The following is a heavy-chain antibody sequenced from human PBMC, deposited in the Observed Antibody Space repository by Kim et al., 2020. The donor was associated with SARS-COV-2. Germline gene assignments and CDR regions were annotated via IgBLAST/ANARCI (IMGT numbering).Heavy chain of an antibody. CDR2: INNSGST. Sequence: SETLSLTCAVYGGSFSGYYWSWIRQPPGKGLEWIGEINNSGSTNYNPSLKSRVTISVDTSKNQFSLKLSSVTAADTAVYYCARGRRLFPGYSYGHGINDYWGQGTLVTVSS. J-gene: IGHJ4*02. D-gene: IGHD5-18*01. CDR3: ARGRRLFPGYSYGHGINDY. V-gene: IGHV4-34*01. CDR1: GGSFSGYY.